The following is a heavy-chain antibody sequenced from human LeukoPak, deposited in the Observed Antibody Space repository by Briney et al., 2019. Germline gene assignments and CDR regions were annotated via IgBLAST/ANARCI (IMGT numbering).Heavy chain of an antibody. V-gene: IGHV3-64*01. D-gene: IGHD3-22*01. CDR3: ARAYSFGYGY. Sequence: AGSLRLSCAASGITFSTSHMHWVRQAPGKGLEYVAAITKNGDTTYYANSVKGRFTISRDNSKNTLYLQMGSLRVEDMAVYYCARAYSFGYGYWGQGTLVTVSS. CDR1: GITFSTSH. J-gene: IGHJ4*02. CDR2: ITKNGDTT.